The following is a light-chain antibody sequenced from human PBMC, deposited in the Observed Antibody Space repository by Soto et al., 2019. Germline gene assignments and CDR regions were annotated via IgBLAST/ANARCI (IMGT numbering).Light chain of an antibody. Sequence: QSAPTQPRSVSGSPGQSVTISCTGTSSDVGGYNYVSWYQQHPGKAPKLMIYDVSKRPSGVPDRFSGSKSGNTASLTISGLQAEDEADYYCCSYAGSYTLTVFGGGTKLTVL. CDR3: CSYAGSYTLTV. CDR2: DVS. V-gene: IGLV2-11*01. J-gene: IGLJ2*01. CDR1: SSDVGGYNY.